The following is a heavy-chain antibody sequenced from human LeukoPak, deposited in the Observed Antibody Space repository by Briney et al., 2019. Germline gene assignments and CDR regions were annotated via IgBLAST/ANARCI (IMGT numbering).Heavy chain of an antibody. D-gene: IGHD3-22*01. Sequence: GGSLRLSCAASGFTFSSYAMSWVRQAPGKGLEWVSAISGSGGSTYYADSVKGRFTISRDNSKNTLYLQMNSLRAEGTAVYYCAKDRTPYYYDSSGWDYWGQGTLVTVSS. V-gene: IGHV3-23*01. CDR1: GFTFSSYA. CDR3: AKDRTPYYYDSSGWDY. J-gene: IGHJ4*02. CDR2: ISGSGGST.